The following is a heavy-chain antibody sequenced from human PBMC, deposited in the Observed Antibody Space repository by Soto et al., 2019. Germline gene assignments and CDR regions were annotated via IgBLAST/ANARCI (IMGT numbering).Heavy chain of an antibody. V-gene: IGHV3-30-3*01. CDR1: GFSFSSYG. CDR3: ARDQGSCYDY. Sequence: QVQLAESGGGVVQPGRSLRLSCEASGFSFSSYGMYWVRQAPGKGLEWVAVISYDGSNKNYADSVKGRFTISRDNSKNTLYLQMDTLRAEDTAVYYCARDQGSCYDYWGQGTLVTVSS. J-gene: IGHJ4*02. CDR2: ISYDGSNK. D-gene: IGHD2-2*01.